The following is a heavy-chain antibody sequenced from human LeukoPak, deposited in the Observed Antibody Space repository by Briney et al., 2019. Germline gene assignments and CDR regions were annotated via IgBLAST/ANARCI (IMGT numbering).Heavy chain of an antibody. V-gene: IGHV4-59*01. CDR3: ATSSGWALGWFDP. CDR1: GGSISNYY. CDR2: VFYSGST. J-gene: IGHJ5*02. Sequence: PSETLSLTCTVSGGSISNYYWSWIRQPPGKGLEWIGYVFYSGSTNYNPSLRSRVTISVDTSKNQFSLKLSSVTAADTAVYYCATSSGWALGWFDPWGQGTLVTVSS. D-gene: IGHD6-19*01.